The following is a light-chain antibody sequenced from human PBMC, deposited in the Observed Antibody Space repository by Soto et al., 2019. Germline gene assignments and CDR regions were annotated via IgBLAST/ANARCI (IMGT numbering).Light chain of an antibody. CDR3: SSYTSSSTLVV. V-gene: IGLV2-14*01. CDR2: DVS. Sequence: QSALTQPASVSGSPGQSITISCTGTSSDVGGYNYVSWYQQHPGKAPKLMIYDVSNRPSGVSNRFSGSKSGNTASLTISALQAEDEADYYRSSYTSSSTLVVFGGGTKLTVL. CDR1: SSDVGGYNY. J-gene: IGLJ2*01.